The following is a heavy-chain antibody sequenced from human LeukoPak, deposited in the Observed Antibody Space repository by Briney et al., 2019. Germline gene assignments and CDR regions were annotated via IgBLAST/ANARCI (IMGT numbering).Heavy chain of an antibody. J-gene: IGHJ3*02. CDR3: ARITDRTIFGEIMHGFDI. CDR2: IYHSGST. Sequence: PSGTLSLTCAVSGGSISSSNWWSWVRPPPGKGLEWIGEIYHSGSTNYNPSLKSRVTISVDKSKNQFSLKLSSVTAADTAVYYCARITDRTIFGEIMHGFDIWGQGTPVTVSS. CDR1: GGSISSSNW. V-gene: IGHV4-4*02. D-gene: IGHD3-3*01.